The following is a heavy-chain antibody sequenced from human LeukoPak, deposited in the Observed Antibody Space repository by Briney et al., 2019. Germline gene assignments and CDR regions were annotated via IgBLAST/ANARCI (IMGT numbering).Heavy chain of an antibody. V-gene: IGHV1-69*13. CDR2: IIPIFGTA. Sequence: SVKVSCKASGGTFSIYAISWVRQAPGQGREWMGGIIPIFGTANYAQKFQGRVAITADESTSTAYMELSSLRSEDTAVYYCARDTAMVTSSFDIWGQGTMVTVSS. J-gene: IGHJ3*02. CDR3: ARDTAMVTSSFDI. D-gene: IGHD5-18*01. CDR1: GGTFSIYA.